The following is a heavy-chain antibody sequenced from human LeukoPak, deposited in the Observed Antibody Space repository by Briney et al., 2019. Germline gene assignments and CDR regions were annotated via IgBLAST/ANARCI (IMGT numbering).Heavy chain of an antibody. CDR1: GGSISSGSYY. D-gene: IGHD2-2*01. CDR3: ARSVGHCSSTSCDPAIDY. CDR2: IYYSGST. J-gene: IGHJ4*02. Sequence: SETLSLTCTVSGGSISSGSYYWSWIRQPPGKGLEWIGYIYYSGSTNYNPSLKSRVTISVDTSKNQFSLKLSSVTAADTAVYYCARSVGHCSSTSCDPAIDYWGQGTLVTVSS. V-gene: IGHV4-61*01.